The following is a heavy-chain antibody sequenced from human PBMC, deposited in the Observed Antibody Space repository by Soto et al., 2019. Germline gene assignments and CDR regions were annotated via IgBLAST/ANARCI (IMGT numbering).Heavy chain of an antibody. D-gene: IGHD1-26*01. Sequence: ASVKVSCKASGGTFSSYAISWVRQAPGQGLEWMGWINPNSGGTNYAQKFQGWVTMTRDTSISTAYMELSRLRSDDTAVYYCARSGVMGYYYGMDVWGQGTTVTVSS. CDR3: ARSGVMGYYYGMDV. CDR2: INPNSGGT. CDR1: GGTFSSYA. V-gene: IGHV1-2*04. J-gene: IGHJ6*02.